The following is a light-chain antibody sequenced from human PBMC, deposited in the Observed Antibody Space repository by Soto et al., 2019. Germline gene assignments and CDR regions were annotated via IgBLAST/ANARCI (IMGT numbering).Light chain of an antibody. J-gene: IGLJ2*01. V-gene: IGLV1-44*01. CDR1: RSNIGKNT. CDR3: AAWDDILNIVV. Sequence: QSVLTQPPSMSDSPGQTITISCSGARSNIGKNTLNWFQQLPGTAPNLLISTPNHRPSGVRDRFSASKSGTSASLTISGLRSDDEADYYCAAWDDILNIVVFGGGTKVTVL. CDR2: TPN.